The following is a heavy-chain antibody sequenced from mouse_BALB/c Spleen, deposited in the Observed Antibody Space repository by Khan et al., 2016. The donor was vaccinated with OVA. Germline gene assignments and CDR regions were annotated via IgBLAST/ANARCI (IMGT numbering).Heavy chain of an antibody. D-gene: IGHD2-3*01. Sequence: EVQLVESGPGLVTPSQSLSLTCTVTGYSITSDYAWNWIRQFPGNKLEWMGYISYSGSTNYNPALKSRISITRDTSKNQFFLQLNSVTTEDTATYYCARDGSRYNYAMDYWGQGTSVTVSS. V-gene: IGHV3-2*02. CDR1: GYSITSDYA. CDR2: ISYSGST. J-gene: IGHJ4*01. CDR3: ARDGSRYNYAMDY.